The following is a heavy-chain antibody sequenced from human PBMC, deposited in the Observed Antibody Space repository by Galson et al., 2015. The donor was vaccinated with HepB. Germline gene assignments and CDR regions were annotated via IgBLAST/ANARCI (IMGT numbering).Heavy chain of an antibody. CDR1: GFTFSDYY. J-gene: IGHJ6*02. CDR2: ISSSSSYT. V-gene: IGHV3-11*06. Sequence: SLRLSCAASGFTFSDYYMNWIRQAPGKGLEWVSYISSSSSYTNYADSVKGRFTISRDNAKNSLYLQMNSLRAEDTAVYYCARDQRYYYGSGSYYYVMDVWGQGTTVTVSS. D-gene: IGHD3-10*01. CDR3: ARDQRYYYGSGSYYYVMDV.